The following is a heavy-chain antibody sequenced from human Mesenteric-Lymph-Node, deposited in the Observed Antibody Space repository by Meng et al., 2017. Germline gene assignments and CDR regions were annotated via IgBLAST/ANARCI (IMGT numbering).Heavy chain of an antibody. Sequence: QVQLQESGPGLVKPSQTLSLTCTVSGGSISSGDYYWTWIRQHPGKGLEWIGYIYYTGSTYYNPSLKSRVTISGDTSKNQFSLKLSSVTAADTAVYYCATWIQLGAFDYWGQGTLVTVSS. CDR3: ATWIQLGAFDY. CDR2: IYYTGST. CDR1: GGSISSGDYY. D-gene: IGHD1-1*01. J-gene: IGHJ4*02. V-gene: IGHV4-31*03.